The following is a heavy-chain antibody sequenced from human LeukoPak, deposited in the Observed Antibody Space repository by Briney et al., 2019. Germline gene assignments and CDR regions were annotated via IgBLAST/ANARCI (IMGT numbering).Heavy chain of an antibody. CDR3: ASQPFPTVESPTVTIFGWFDP. V-gene: IGHV3-7*03. J-gene: IGHJ5*02. CDR1: GFTFSSYW. CDR2: IKQDGSEK. D-gene: IGHD4-17*01. Sequence: GGSLRLSCAASGFTFSSYWMSWVRQAPGKGLEWVANIKQDGSEKYYVDSVKGRFTISRDNAKNSLYLQMNSLRAEDTAVYYCASQPFPTVESPTVTIFGWFDPWGQGTLVTVSS.